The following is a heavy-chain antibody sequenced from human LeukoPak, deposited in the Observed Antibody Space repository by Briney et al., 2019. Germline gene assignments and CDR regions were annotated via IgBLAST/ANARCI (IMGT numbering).Heavy chain of an antibody. CDR3: AKSYDYYDSTNFDY. D-gene: IGHD3-22*01. V-gene: IGHV3-33*06. CDR1: GFTFSSYG. CDR2: IWYDGSNK. J-gene: IGHJ4*02. Sequence: QPGRSLRLSCAASGFTFSSYGMHWVRQAPGKGLEWVAVIWYDGSNKYYADSVKGRFTISRDNSKNTLYLQMNSLRAEDTAVYYCAKSYDYYDSTNFDYWGQGTLVTVSS.